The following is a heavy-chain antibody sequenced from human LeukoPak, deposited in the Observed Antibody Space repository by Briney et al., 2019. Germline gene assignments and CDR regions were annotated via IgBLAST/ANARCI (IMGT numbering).Heavy chain of an antibody. CDR1: GYTFTSYG. CDR3: ARVACSSTSCPHGANNWFDP. CDR2: ISAYNGNT. V-gene: IGHV1-18*01. D-gene: IGHD2-2*01. Sequence: ASVKVSCKASGYTFTSYGISWVRQAPGQGLEWMGWISAYNGNTNYAQKLQGRVTITTDTSTSTAYMELRSLRSDDTAVYYCARVACSSTSCPHGANNWFDPWGQGTLVTVSS. J-gene: IGHJ5*02.